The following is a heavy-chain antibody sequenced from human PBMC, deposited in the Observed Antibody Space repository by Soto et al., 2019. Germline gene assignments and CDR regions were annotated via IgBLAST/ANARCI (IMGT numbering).Heavy chain of an antibody. J-gene: IGHJ6*03. CDR3: AREGLRFLERGYYMDV. V-gene: IGHV6-1*01. CDR2: TYYRSKWYN. CDR1: GDSVSSNSAA. D-gene: IGHD3-3*01. Sequence: SQTLSLTCAISGDSVSSNSAAWNWIRQSPSRGLEWLGRTYYRSKWYNDYAVSVKSRITINPDTSKNQFSLQLNSVTPEDTAVYYCAREGLRFLERGYYMDVWGKGTTVTVSS.